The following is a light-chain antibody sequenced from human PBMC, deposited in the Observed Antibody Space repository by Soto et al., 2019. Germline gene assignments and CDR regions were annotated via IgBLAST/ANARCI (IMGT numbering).Light chain of an antibody. V-gene: IGKV2-28*01. Sequence: DIVMTQSPLSLPVTPGEPASISCRSSQSLLHSNGYNYLDWYLQKPGQSPQLLIYLGSNRASGVPDRFSGSGSGTDFTLKISRVEAEDVGVYYCMQALQSHHTFGQGTKVDIK. CDR3: MQALQSHHT. J-gene: IGKJ2*01. CDR1: QSLLHSNGYNY. CDR2: LGS.